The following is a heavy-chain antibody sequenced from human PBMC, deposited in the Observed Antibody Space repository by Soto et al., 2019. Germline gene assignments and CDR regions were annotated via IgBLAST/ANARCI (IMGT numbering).Heavy chain of an antibody. CDR3: ATDGGSAVLVWFGDQDQFDY. D-gene: IGHD3-10*01. CDR2: VSGSGGST. CDR1: GFTFSSYA. J-gene: IGHJ4*02. Sequence: EVQLLESGGGLVQPGGSLRLSCAASGFTFSSYAMSWVRQAPGTGLEWVSDVSGSGGSTYYADSVKGRFTISSDNSKNTLYLQMNSLSAEDTAVYYCATDGGSAVLVWFGDQDQFDYWGQGTLVTVSS. V-gene: IGHV3-23*01.